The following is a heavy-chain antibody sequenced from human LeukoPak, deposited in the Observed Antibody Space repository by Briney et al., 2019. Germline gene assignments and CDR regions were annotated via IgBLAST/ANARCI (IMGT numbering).Heavy chain of an antibody. V-gene: IGHV3-7*01. CDR3: ARDVGGSLDY. D-gene: IGHD1-26*01. J-gene: IGHJ4*02. CDR2: IKEDESAK. Sequence: PGGSLRLSCAASGFTFNTYWMAWVRQAPGKRLEWVANIKEDESAKHQADSVKGRFSISRDNARNSVYLQMSSLRGDDTAVYYCARDVGGSLDYWGQGTLVTVSS. CDR1: GFTFNTYW.